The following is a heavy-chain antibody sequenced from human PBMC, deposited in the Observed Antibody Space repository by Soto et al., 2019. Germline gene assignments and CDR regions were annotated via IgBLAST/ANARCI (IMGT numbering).Heavy chain of an antibody. J-gene: IGHJ6*02. CDR2: INHSGST. CDR3: ARVYSRSYYYYYGMDV. CDR1: GGSFSGYY. D-gene: IGHD2-15*01. V-gene: IGHV4-34*01. Sequence: PSETLYLTCAVYGGSFSGYYWSWIRQPPGKGLEWIGEINHSGSTNYNPSLKSRVTISVDTSKNQFSLKLSSVTAADTAVYYCARVYSRSYYYYYGMDVWGQGTTVTVS.